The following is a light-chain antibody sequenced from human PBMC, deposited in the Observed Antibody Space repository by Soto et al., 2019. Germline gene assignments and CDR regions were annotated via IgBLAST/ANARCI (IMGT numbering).Light chain of an antibody. V-gene: IGKV3-15*01. J-gene: IGKJ1*01. CDR3: QQYNNWPRT. CDR2: GAS. Sequence: EIVMTQSPATLSVSPGERATHSCRASQSVSSNLAWYQQKHGQAPRLLIYGASTRATGIPARFSGSGSGTEFTLTISSLQSEDFAVYYCQQYNNWPRTFGQGTKVEIK. CDR1: QSVSSN.